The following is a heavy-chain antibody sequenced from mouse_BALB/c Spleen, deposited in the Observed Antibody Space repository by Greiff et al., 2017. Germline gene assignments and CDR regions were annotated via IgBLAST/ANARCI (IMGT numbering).Heavy chain of an antibody. CDR2: INPSNGGT. D-gene: IGHD2-3*01. CDR3: TRGWMSGVYFDY. CDR1: GYTFTSYY. J-gene: IGHJ2*01. Sequence: QVQLQQPGAELVKPGASVKLSCTASGYTFTSYYMYWVKQRPGQGLEWIGGINPSNGGTNFNEKLKSKATLTVDKSSSTAYMQLSSLTSEDSAVYYCTRGWMSGVYFDYWGQGTTLTVSS. V-gene: IGHV1S81*02.